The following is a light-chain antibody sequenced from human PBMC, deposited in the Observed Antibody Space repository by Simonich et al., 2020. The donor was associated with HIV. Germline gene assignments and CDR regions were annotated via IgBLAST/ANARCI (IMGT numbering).Light chain of an antibody. CDR1: QSVFYISNNKNY. CDR2: WAA. Sequence: IVMTQSPDSLAVSLGERATINCKSSQSVFYISNNKNYLAWYQQKPGQPPKLLIYWAATRESGVPDRFRGSGSGTDFTLTISSLQAEDVAVYYCQQYYNSPLTFGQGTNVEVK. V-gene: IGKV4-1*01. J-gene: IGKJ1*01. CDR3: QQYYNSPLT.